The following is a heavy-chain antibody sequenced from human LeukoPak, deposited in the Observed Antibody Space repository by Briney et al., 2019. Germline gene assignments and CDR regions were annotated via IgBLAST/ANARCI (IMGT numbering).Heavy chain of an antibody. V-gene: IGHV4-34*01. J-gene: IGHJ4*02. CDR1: GGSFSGYY. CDR2: INHSGST. D-gene: IGHD5-18*01. Sequence: SETLSLTCAVYGGSFSGYYWSWIRQPPGKGLEWIGEINHSGSTNYNPSLKSRVTISVDTSKNQFSLKLSSVTAADTAVYYCARRIQLWFVDYWGQGILVTVSS. CDR3: ARRIQLWFVDY.